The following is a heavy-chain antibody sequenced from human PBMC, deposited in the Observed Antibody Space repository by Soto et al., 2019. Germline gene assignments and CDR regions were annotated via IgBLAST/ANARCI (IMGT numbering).Heavy chain of an antibody. D-gene: IGHD5-12*01. J-gene: IGHJ5*02. V-gene: IGHV4-39*01. CDR2: IYYSGST. CDR1: GGSISSSSYY. CDR3: ASTWIYSTMNWFDP. Sequence: QLQLQESGPGLVKPSETLSLTCTVSGGSISSSSYYWGWIRQPPGKGLEWIGSIYYSGSTYYNPSLKSRVTLSVDTSKNQFSLKLSSVTAADTSVYYCASTWIYSTMNWFDPWGQGTLVTVSS.